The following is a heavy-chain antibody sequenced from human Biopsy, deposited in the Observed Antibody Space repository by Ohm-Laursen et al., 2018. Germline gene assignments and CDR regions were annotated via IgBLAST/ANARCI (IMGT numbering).Heavy chain of an antibody. CDR3: VTKSTGYFHH. Sequence: SSVKVSCKAPGGTFSNYGVNWVRQAPGQGLEWLGGNIPILGTGNYAQKFQDRVTVAADTSTSTATMELRSLRSDDTAVYYCVTKSTGYFHHWGQGTLVIVSS. CDR1: GGTFSNYG. V-gene: IGHV1-69*06. CDR2: NIPILGTG. J-gene: IGHJ1*01.